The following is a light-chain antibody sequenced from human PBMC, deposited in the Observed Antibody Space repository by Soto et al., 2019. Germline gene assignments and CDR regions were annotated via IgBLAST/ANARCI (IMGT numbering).Light chain of an antibody. V-gene: IGLV1-44*01. CDR1: SSNIGSNT. CDR2: SNN. CDR3: AAWDDSLNGYV. J-gene: IGLJ1*01. Sequence: QSVLNQPPSASGTPGQRVTISCSGSSSNIGSNTVNWYQQLPGTAPKLLIYSNNQRPSGVPDRFPGSKSGTSASLAISGLQSEDEADYYCAAWDDSLNGYVFGTGTKVTVL.